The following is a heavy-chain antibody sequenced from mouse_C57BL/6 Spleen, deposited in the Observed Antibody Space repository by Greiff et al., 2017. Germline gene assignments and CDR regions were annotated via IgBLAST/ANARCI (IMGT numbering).Heavy chain of an antibody. CDR3: ARDGILLDY. CDR2: IYPGSGNT. Sequence: QVHVKQSGPELVKPGASVKISCKASGYSFTSYYIHWVKQRPGQGLEWIGWIYPGSGNTKYNEKFKGKATLTADTSSSTAYMQLSSLTSEDSAVYYCARDGILLDYWGQGTSVTVSS. D-gene: IGHD2-1*01. V-gene: IGHV1-66*01. J-gene: IGHJ4*01. CDR1: GYSFTSYY.